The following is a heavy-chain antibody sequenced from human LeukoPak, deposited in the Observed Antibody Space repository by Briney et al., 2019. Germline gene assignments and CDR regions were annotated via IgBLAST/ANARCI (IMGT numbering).Heavy chain of an antibody. CDR3: ARHRRISIIGTASSRGFDS. D-gene: IGHD3-10*01. J-gene: IGHJ4*02. CDR1: GYSFTTYW. CDR2: IYPADSDT. V-gene: IGHV5-51*01. Sequence: GESLKISCKGSGYSFTTYWIGWVRQMPGKGLEWMGIIYPADSDTTYSPSFQGQVTISADKSISTAYLQWSSLKASDTAMYYCARHRRISIIGTASSRGFDSWGQGTLVTVSS.